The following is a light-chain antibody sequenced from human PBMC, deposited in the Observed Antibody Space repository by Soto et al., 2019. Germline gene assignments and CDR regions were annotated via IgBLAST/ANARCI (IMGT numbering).Light chain of an antibody. CDR2: ANT. CDR3: QSYDSSLSGSDWV. CDR1: SSNIRAGYD. Sequence: QSALTQPPSVSGAPGQRVTISCTGSSSNIRAGYDVHWYQQLPGTAPKLLIYANTNRPSGVPDRFSGSKSGTSASLAITGLQAXDEADYYCQSYDSSLSGSDWVFGGGTKVTVL. J-gene: IGLJ3*02. V-gene: IGLV1-40*01.